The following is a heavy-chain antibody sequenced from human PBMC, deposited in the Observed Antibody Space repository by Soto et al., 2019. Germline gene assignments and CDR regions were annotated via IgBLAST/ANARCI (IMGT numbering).Heavy chain of an antibody. CDR3: ARQVGGAYNVEGCYDY. CDR2: IRSKANSYAT. D-gene: IGHD3-3*01. V-gene: IGHV3-73*01. Sequence: EVQLVESGGGLVKPEGSLKLSCAASGFTFSGSAMHWIREAPGKGLEWVGRIRSKANSYATSYAASVQGRFTVSRDDSKNTAYLQMNSLKTEDTAVYYCARQVGGAYNVEGCYDYWGQGTLVIVSS. J-gene: IGHJ4*02. CDR1: GFTFSGSA.